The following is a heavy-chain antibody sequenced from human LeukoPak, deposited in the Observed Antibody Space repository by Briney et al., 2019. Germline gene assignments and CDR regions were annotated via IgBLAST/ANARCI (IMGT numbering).Heavy chain of an antibody. D-gene: IGHD3-22*01. Sequence: GGSLRLSCAASGFTFSSYSMNWVRQAPGKGLEWVSSISSSSSYIYYADSVKGRCTISRDNAKNSLYLQMNSLRAEDTAVYYCARAGGDYYDSSGYPVGPYYFDYWGQGTLVTVSS. CDR3: ARAGGDYYDSSGYPVGPYYFDY. CDR2: ISSSSSYI. J-gene: IGHJ4*02. CDR1: GFTFSSYS. V-gene: IGHV3-21*01.